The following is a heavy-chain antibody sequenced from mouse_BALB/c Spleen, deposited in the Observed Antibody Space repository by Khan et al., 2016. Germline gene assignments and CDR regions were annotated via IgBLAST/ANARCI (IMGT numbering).Heavy chain of an antibody. CDR3: ARGGTTARFAY. Sequence: QVQLQQSGAELMKPGASVKISCKATGYTFSSYWIEWVKQRPGHGLEWIGEILPGSGSTNYNEKFKGKATFTADTSYNTAYMQLSSLTSEDSAVYYCARGGTTARFAYWGQGTLVTVSA. J-gene: IGHJ3*01. CDR1: GYTFSSYW. D-gene: IGHD1-2*01. CDR2: ILPGSGST. V-gene: IGHV1-9*01.